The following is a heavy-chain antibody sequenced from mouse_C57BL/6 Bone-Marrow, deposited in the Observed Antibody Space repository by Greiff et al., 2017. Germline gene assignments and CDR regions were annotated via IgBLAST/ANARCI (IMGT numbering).Heavy chain of an antibody. CDR1: GYTFTSYW. Sequence: VQLQQPGAELVRPGTSVKLSCKASGYTFTSYWMHWVKQRPGQGLEWIGVIDPSDSYTNYNQKFKGKDTLTVDTSSSTAYMQLSSLTSEDSAVYYCAREGDDCLDYWGQGTTLTVSS. CDR3: AREGDDCLDY. V-gene: IGHV1-59*01. D-gene: IGHD2-4*01. J-gene: IGHJ2*01. CDR2: IDPSDSYT.